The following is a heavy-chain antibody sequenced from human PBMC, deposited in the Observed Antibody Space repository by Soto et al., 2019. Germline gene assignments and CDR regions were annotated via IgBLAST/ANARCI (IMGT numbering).Heavy chain of an antibody. CDR3: ARRGKHYYGSGSYFGY. V-gene: IGHV4-34*01. CDR2: INHSGST. Sequence: ASETLSLTCAVYGGSFSGYYWSWIRQPPGKGLEWIGEINHSGSTNYNPSLKSRVTISVDTSKNQFSLKLSSVTAADTAVYYCARRGKHYYGSGSYFGYWGQGTLVTVSS. CDR1: GGSFSGYY. D-gene: IGHD3-10*01. J-gene: IGHJ4*02.